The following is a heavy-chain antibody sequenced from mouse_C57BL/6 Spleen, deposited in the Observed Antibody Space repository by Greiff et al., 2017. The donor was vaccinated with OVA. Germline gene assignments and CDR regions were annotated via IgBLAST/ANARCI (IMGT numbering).Heavy chain of an antibody. D-gene: IGHD3-2*02. J-gene: IGHJ3*01. CDR3: ARSSGYPAWFAY. CDR2: IRYSGST. Sequence: EVKLQESGPGMVKPSQSLSLTCTVTGYSITSGYDWHWIRHFPGNKLEWMGYIRYSGSTNYNPSLKSRISITPDTSKNHFFLKLNSVTTEDTATDYCARSSGYPAWFAYWGQGTLVTVSA. CDR1: GYSITSGYD. V-gene: IGHV3-1*01.